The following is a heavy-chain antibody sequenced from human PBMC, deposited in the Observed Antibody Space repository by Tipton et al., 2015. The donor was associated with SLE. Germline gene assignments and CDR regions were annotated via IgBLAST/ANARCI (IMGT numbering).Heavy chain of an antibody. J-gene: IGHJ4*02. Sequence: TLSLTCTVSGGPISGYYWSWIRQPPGKGLEWIGYIYYSGSTNYNPSLKSRVTISVDTSKNQFSLKVNSVTAADTAVYYCARDPGGYGDYWGQGTLVAVSS. CDR3: ARDPGGYGDY. CDR2: IYYSGST. D-gene: IGHD5-12*01. V-gene: IGHV4-59*01. CDR1: GGPISGYY.